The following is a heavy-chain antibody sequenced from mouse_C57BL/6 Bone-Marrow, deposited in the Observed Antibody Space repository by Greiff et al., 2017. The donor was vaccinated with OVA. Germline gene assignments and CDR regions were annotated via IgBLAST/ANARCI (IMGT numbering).Heavy chain of an antibody. Sequence: QVQLQQPGAELVRPGSSVKLSCKASGYTFTSYWMDWVKQRPGQGLEWIGNIYPSDSETHYKQQFKDKATLTVDKSSSTAYMQLSSLTSEDSAVYYCARSTGLLWAYWGQGTLVTVSA. V-gene: IGHV1-61*01. CDR2: IYPSDSET. CDR1: GYTFTSYW. J-gene: IGHJ3*01. CDR3: ARSTGLLWAY. D-gene: IGHD1-1*02.